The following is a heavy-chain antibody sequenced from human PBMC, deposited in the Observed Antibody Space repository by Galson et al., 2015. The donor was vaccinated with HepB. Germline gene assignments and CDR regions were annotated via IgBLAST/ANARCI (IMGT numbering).Heavy chain of an antibody. V-gene: IGHV3-30*18. CDR1: GFRFTTYG. CDR3: AKPQPHQYDSSGYYYSAFDI. Sequence: SLRLSCAASGFRFTTYGMHWIRQAPGKGLEWVAVISYDSANRYYADSVRGRFTISRDNSKSTLYLQMNSLRPEDMAVYFCAKPQPHQYDSSGYYYSAFDIWGQGTMVAVS. D-gene: IGHD3-22*01. J-gene: IGHJ3*02. CDR2: ISYDSANR.